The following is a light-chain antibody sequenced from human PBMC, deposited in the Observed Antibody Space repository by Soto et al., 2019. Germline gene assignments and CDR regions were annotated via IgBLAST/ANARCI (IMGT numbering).Light chain of an antibody. Sequence: QSALTQPASVSGSPGQSITISCTGTSSDVGSYNYVSWYQRHPGKAPKLMIYEVSYRPSGVSSRFSGSKSGNTASLTISGLQAEDEADYYCTSYTSSTTLVFGGGTQLTVL. V-gene: IGLV2-14*01. CDR3: TSYTSSTTLV. CDR2: EVS. J-gene: IGLJ2*01. CDR1: SSDVGSYNY.